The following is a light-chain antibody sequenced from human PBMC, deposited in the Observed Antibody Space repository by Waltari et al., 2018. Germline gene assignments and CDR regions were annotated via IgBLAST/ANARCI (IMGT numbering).Light chain of an antibody. V-gene: IGLV2-14*03. Sequence: QSVLTQPASVSGSSGQSLTISCTGTSSDVGAYNYVSWYQQHPGKAPKIVIYDVRKRPSGVSDRFSGSKSGNTASLTISGLQAEDEADYYCQSVDNSFGYVVFGGGTKLTVL. CDR1: SSDVGAYNY. CDR3: QSVDNSFGYVV. J-gene: IGLJ2*01. CDR2: DVR.